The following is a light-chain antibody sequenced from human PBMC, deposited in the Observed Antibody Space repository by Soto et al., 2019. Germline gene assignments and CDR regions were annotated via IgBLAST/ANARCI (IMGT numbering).Light chain of an antibody. CDR2: EVS. J-gene: IGKJ1*01. V-gene: IGKV2D-29*01. CDR1: QDLLQSDGRTY. Sequence: DVVLTQPPVTLSVALGPPASISCKSSQDLLQSDGRTYFYWYLQKPGQPPQLLIYEVSNRFSGVPERFSGSGSGTDFTLTISRVEAEDVGVYYCMQSIRWWTFGQGTKVDIK. CDR3: MQSIRWWT.